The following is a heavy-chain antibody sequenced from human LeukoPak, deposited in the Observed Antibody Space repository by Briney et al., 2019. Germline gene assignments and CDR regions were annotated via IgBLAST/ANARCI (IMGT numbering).Heavy chain of an antibody. D-gene: IGHD3-10*01. CDR2: IYYTGST. J-gene: IGHJ4*02. V-gene: IGHV4-39*01. CDR3: ARRPMVRGDPFDY. Sequence: SETLSLTCTVSGGSISSSSYYWGWIRQPPGKGLEWIGTIYYTGSTYYNPSLKSLVTISVDTSKNHFSLRLSSVTAADTAVYYCARRPMVRGDPFDYRGQGTLVTVSS. CDR1: GGSISSSSYY.